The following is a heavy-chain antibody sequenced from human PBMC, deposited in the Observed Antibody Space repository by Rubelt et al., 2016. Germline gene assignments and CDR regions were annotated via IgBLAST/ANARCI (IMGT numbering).Heavy chain of an antibody. D-gene: IGHD6-13*01. Sequence: QVQLVQSGAEVKKPGASVKVSCKASGYTFTGYYMHWVRQAPGQGLEWMGWINPNRGGTNYAQKFQGWCTRTRETSVRPAYMELSGLRSDDTAVYYCARGSWFRGAFDIWGQGTMVTVSS. CDR1: GYTFTGYY. V-gene: IGHV1-2*04. CDR2: INPNRGGT. CDR3: ARGSWFRGAFDI. J-gene: IGHJ3*02.